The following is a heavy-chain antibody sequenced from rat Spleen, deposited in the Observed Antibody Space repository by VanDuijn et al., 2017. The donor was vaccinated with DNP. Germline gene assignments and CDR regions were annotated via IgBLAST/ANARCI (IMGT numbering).Heavy chain of an antibody. V-gene: IGHV5-20*01. CDR2: ISYNGGTP. J-gene: IGHJ2*01. CDR1: GFTFNDYY. Sequence: EVLLVESDGGLVQPGRSLKLSCAVSGFTFNDYYMAWVRQAPAKGLEWVATISYNGGTPYYRDSVKGRFTISRDNAQSTLYLQMDSLRSEDTATYYCATDRGTYFDYWGQGVMVTVSS. D-gene: IGHD1-4*01. CDR3: ATDRGTYFDY.